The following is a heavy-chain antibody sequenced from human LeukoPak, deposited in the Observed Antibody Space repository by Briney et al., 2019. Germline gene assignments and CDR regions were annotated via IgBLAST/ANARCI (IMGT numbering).Heavy chain of an antibody. CDR3: ARGGWFGELPDAFDI. V-gene: IGHV1-8*02. Sequence: ASVKVSCKASGYTYTSYDINWVRQATGQGLEWMGWMNPNSGNTGYAQKFRGRVTLTRNISISTAYMELSSLRSDDTAVYYCARGGWFGELPDAFDIWGQGTMVTVSS. CDR1: GYTYTSYD. J-gene: IGHJ3*02. D-gene: IGHD3-10*01. CDR2: MNPNSGNT.